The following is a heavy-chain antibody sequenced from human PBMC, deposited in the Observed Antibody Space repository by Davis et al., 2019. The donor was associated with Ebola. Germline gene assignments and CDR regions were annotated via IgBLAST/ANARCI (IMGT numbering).Heavy chain of an antibody. Sequence: SCAAFAFNFGTYGMHWVRQAPGKGLEWVASMSYHGSHTSYIDSVKGRFTISRDNSKNTWYLQMNSLRAEDTAVYYCARGVVPAAIGWYYFDYWGQGTLVTVSS. CDR3: ARGVVPAAIGWYYFDY. CDR2: MSYHGSHT. J-gene: IGHJ4*02. V-gene: IGHV3-30*03. D-gene: IGHD2-2*02. CDR1: AFNFGTYG.